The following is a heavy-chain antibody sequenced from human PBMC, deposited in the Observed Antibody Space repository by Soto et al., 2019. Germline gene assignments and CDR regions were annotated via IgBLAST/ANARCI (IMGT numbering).Heavy chain of an antibody. CDR1: GYTFNSQG. CDR3: ATDAFCRGAPGCPGMDG. J-gene: IGHJ6*02. V-gene: IGHV1-18*01. D-gene: IGHD2-15*01. Sequence: QGQLVQSGAEVKKPGASVKVSCKASGYTFNSQGISWVRQAPGQGLEWIGRISAYNGNTNYAQKLRGRVTMTTDTSASTAYMEVRSVRSDAPAVYYCATDAFCRGAPGCPGMDGWGQGATVTVSS. CDR2: ISAYNGNT.